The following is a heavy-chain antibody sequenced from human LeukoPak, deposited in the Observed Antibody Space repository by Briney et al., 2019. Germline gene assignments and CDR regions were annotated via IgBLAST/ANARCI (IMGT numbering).Heavy chain of an antibody. CDR3: ARKKLYDFWSGYPTTDAFDI. CDR2: INPNSGGT. D-gene: IGHD3-3*01. CDR1: GYTFTGYY. Sequence: ASVKVSCKASGYTFTGYYMHWVRQAPGQGLEWMGWINPNSGGTNYAQKFQGRVTMTRDTSISTAYMELSRLRSDDTAVYYCARKKLYDFWSGYPTTDAFDIWGQGTMVTVSS. J-gene: IGHJ3*02. V-gene: IGHV1-2*02.